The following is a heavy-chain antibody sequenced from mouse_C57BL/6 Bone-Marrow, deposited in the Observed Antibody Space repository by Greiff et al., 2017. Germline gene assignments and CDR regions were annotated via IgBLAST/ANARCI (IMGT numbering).Heavy chain of an antibody. CDR3: ASPKYYGSSP. J-gene: IGHJ3*01. V-gene: IGHV1-64*01. Sequence: QVQLQQPGAELVKPGASVKLSCKASGYTFTSSWMHWVKQRPGQGLEWIGMIHPNSGSTNYNEKFKSKATLTVDKSSSTAYMQLSSLTSEASAVYCCASPKYYGSSPWGQGTLVTVSA. D-gene: IGHD1-1*01. CDR1: GYTFTSSW. CDR2: IHPNSGST.